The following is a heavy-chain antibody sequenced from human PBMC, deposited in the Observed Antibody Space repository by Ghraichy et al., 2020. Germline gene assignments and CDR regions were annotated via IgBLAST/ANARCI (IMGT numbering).Heavy chain of an antibody. D-gene: IGHD5-18*01. CDR1: GFTFDDYA. CDR2: INWNSGHV. Sequence: GGSLRLSCAASGFTFDDYAMHWVRQAPGKGLEWVSGINWNSGHVGYADSVKGRFTISRDNAKNSLYLQMNSLRTEDTALYYCAKIRTRRGYTYGYVFDYWGQGTLVTVSS. CDR3: AKIRTRRGYTYGYVFDY. V-gene: IGHV3-9*01. J-gene: IGHJ4*02.